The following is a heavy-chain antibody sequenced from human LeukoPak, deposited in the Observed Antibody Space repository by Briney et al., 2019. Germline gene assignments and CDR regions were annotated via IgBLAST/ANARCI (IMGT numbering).Heavy chain of an antibody. J-gene: IGHJ5*02. Sequence: GGPLRLSCTASGFLFSSYWMSWVRQAPGKGLEWVANIKYDGSEKYYVDSVKGRFTISRDNAKNSLYLQMNSLRAEDTAVYYCAREPPRERWFYTWGQGALVTVDS. CDR3: AREPPRERWFYT. V-gene: IGHV3-7*03. D-gene: IGHD1-1*01. CDR2: IKYDGSEK. CDR1: GFLFSSYW.